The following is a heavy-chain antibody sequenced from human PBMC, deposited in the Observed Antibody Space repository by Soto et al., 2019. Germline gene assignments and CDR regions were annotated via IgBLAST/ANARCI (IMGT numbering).Heavy chain of an antibody. J-gene: IGHJ4*02. CDR3: TRARISVIAYY. CDR1: GTSVTSYSYY. D-gene: IGHD2-21*01. CDR2: VFESENT. V-gene: IGHV4-61*01. Sequence: PSETLSLTCNVSGTSVTSYSYYWNWIRQPPGKGLEWIGYVFESENTKYNPSLKGRASISVDTSKNQFSLTLTSVTAADTAVYYCTRARISVIAYYWGPGTLVTVSS.